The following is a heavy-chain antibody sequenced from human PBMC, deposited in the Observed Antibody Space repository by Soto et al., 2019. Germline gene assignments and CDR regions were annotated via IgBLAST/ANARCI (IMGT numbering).Heavy chain of an antibody. Sequence: GASVKVSCKASGYTFTSYYMHWVRQAPGQGLEWMGIINPSGGSTSYAQKFQGRVTMTRDTSTSTVYMELSSLRSEDTAVYYCARDVPIAARRYYYYGMDVWGQGTTVTVSS. D-gene: IGHD6-6*01. J-gene: IGHJ6*02. CDR1: GYTFTSYY. V-gene: IGHV1-46*01. CDR2: INPSGGST. CDR3: ARDVPIAARRYYYYGMDV.